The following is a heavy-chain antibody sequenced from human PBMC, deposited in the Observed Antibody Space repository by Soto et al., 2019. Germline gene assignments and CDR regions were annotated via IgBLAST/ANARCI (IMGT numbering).Heavy chain of an antibody. D-gene: IGHD2-2*02. V-gene: IGHV3-21*01. J-gene: IGHJ6*02. Sequence: PGGSLRLSCAASGFTFSSYSMNWVRQAPGKGLEWVSSISSSSSYIYYADSVKGRFTISRDNAKNSLYLQMNSLRAEDTAVYYCASSHCSTSCYIPASVGCYGMDVWGQGTTVTVSS. CDR1: GFTFSSYS. CDR2: ISSSSSYI. CDR3: ASSHCSTSCYIPASVGCYGMDV.